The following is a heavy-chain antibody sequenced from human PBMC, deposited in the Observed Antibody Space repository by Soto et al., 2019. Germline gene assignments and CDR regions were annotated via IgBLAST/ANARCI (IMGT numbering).Heavy chain of an antibody. J-gene: IGHJ6*02. CDR1: GGTFSSYA. CDR3: ARLRYKVVAATELYYGMDV. D-gene: IGHD2-15*01. V-gene: IGHV1-69*13. Sequence: SVKVSCKASGGTFSSYAISWVREAPGQGLEWMGGIIPIFGTANYAQKFQGRVTITADESTSTAYMELSSLRSEDTAVYYCARLRYKVVAATELYYGMDVWGQGTTVTVYS. CDR2: IIPIFGTA.